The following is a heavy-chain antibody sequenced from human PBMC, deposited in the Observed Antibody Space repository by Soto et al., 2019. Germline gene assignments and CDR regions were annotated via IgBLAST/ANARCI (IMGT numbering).Heavy chain of an antibody. V-gene: IGHV1-3*01. D-gene: IGHD2-15*01. CDR1: GYTFTSYA. CDR2: INAGNGNT. Sequence: QVHLVQSGAEVKKPGASVKVSCKASGYTFTSYAIHWVRQAPGQRLEWMGWINAGNGNTKYSQKFKGRVTITRDTSASTAYMELSSLGSEDTAVYYCARGPGGPDGPGDYWGQGTLVTVSS. J-gene: IGHJ4*02. CDR3: ARGPGGPDGPGDY.